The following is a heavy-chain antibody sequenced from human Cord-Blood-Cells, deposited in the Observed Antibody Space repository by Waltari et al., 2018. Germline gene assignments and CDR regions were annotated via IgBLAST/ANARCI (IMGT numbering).Heavy chain of an antibody. CDR1: GYTLPELS. D-gene: IGHD5-12*01. V-gene: IGHV1-24*01. J-gene: IGHJ3*02. CDR3: ATDRRDGYNYGDAFDI. CDR2: FDPEDGET. Sequence: QVQLVQSGAEVKKPGASVKVSCKVSGYTLPELSMHRVRQAPGKGLEWMGGFDPEDGETIYAQKFQGRVTMTEDTSTDTAYMELSSLRSEDTAVYYCATDRRDGYNYGDAFDIWGQGTMVTVSS.